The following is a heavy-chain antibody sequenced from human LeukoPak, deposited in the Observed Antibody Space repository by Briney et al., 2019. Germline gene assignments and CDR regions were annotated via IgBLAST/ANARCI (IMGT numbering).Heavy chain of an antibody. J-gene: IGHJ3*02. CDR2: INTNTGNP. Sequence: ASVKVSCKASGYTFTSYAMNWVRQAPGRGLEWMGWINTNTGNPTYAQGFTGRFVFSLDTSVSTAYLQISSLKAEDTAVYYCARGNDHLWFGASRFAFDIWGQGTMVTVSS. CDR3: ARGNDHLWFGASRFAFDI. D-gene: IGHD3-10*01. V-gene: IGHV7-4-1*02. CDR1: GYTFTSYA.